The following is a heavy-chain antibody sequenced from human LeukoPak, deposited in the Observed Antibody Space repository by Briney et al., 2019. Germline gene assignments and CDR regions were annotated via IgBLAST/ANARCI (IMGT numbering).Heavy chain of an antibody. Sequence: PGGSLRLSCAASGFTFSSYGMNWVRQAPGKGLEWLSYLSNTGNIHYAQSVKGRFTISRDNSKNTLYLQMNSLRAEDTAVYYCAKSTYDSSGYVDYWGQGTLVTVSS. V-gene: IGHV3-23*01. CDR3: AKSTYDSSGYVDY. D-gene: IGHD3-22*01. CDR2: LSNTGNI. CDR1: GFTFSSYG. J-gene: IGHJ4*02.